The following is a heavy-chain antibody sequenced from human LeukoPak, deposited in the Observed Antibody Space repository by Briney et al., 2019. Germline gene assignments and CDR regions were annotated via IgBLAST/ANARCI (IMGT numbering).Heavy chain of an antibody. CDR3: AMGEYSSSWYWWFDP. CDR2: INAGNGNT. V-gene: IGHV1-3*01. CDR1: GYTFTSYA. J-gene: IGHJ5*02. D-gene: IGHD6-13*01. Sequence: ASVKVSCKASGYTFTSYAMHWVRQAPGQRLEWMGWINAGNGNTKYSQKFQGRVTITRDTSASTAYMELSSLRSEDTAVYYCAMGEYSSSWYWWFDPWGQGTLVTVSS.